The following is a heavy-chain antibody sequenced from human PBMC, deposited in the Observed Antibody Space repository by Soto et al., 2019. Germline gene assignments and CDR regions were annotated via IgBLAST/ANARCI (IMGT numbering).Heavy chain of an antibody. D-gene: IGHD6-19*01. CDR1: GYTFTSYG. CDR2: MNPNSGNT. Sequence: ASVKVSCKASGYTFTSYGINWVRQATGQGLEWMGWMNPNSGNTGYAQKFQGRVTMTRNTSISTVYMELSSLRFEDTAVYYCARGSLGGTGDYNWFDPWGQGTLVTVSS. V-gene: IGHV1-8*02. J-gene: IGHJ5*02. CDR3: ARGSLGGTGDYNWFDP.